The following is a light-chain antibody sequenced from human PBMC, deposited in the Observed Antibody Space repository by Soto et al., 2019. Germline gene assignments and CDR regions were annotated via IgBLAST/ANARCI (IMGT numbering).Light chain of an antibody. Sequence: EVVLTQSPATLSVSPGDTATLSCRASQRVSTNLAWYQKKPVQAPRLLIYGASTRATGIPARFSGSGSGTEFTLTISSLQSEDFAVYYCHQYNNGPPVTFGQGTKVDIK. CDR1: QRVSTN. V-gene: IGKV3-15*01. CDR3: HQYNNGPPVT. J-gene: IGKJ1*01. CDR2: GAS.